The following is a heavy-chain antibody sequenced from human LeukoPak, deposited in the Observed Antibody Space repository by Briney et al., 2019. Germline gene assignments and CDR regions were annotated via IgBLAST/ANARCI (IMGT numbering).Heavy chain of an antibody. CDR3: ARERGRASSSWFRRLMGWFDP. CDR2: IYYSGST. D-gene: IGHD6-13*01. Sequence: SETLSLTCTVSGGSISSSSYYWGWIRQPPGKGLEWIGSIYYSGSTYYNPSLKSRVTISVDTSKNQFSLKLSSVTAADTAAYYCARERGRASSSWFRRLMGWFDPWGQGTLVTVSS. V-gene: IGHV4-39*07. J-gene: IGHJ5*02. CDR1: GGSISSSSYY.